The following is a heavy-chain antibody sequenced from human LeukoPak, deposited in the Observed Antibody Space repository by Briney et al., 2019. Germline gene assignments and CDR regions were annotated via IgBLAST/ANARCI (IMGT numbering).Heavy chain of an antibody. D-gene: IGHD1-26*01. CDR1: GYTFTSYG. V-gene: IGHV1-18*01. Sequence: APVKVSCKASGYTFTSYGISWVRQAPGQGLEWMGWISAYNGNTNYAQKLQGRVTMTADTSTNTAYMELRSLRSDDAAVYYCAREMVGAIWIDGWGQGTLVTVSS. CDR2: ISAYNGNT. J-gene: IGHJ4*02. CDR3: AREMVGAIWIDG.